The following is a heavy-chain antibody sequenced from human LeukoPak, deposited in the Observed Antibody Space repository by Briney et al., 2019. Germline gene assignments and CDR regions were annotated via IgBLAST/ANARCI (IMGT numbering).Heavy chain of an antibody. V-gene: IGHV3-74*01. CDR1: GFTFSSYW. J-gene: IGHJ4*02. CDR3: TKDDDSTSYYFDY. Sequence: PGGSLRLSCAASGFTFSSYWMYWVHQAPGKGLVWVSRINSDGSTTRYADSVKGRFTISRGNAKNTLYLQMNSLRAEDTAVYYCTKDDDSTSYYFDYWGQGTLVTVSS. D-gene: IGHD2-2*01. CDR2: INSDGSTT.